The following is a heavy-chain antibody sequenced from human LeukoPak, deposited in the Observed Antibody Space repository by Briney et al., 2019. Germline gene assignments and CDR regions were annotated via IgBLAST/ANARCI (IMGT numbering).Heavy chain of an antibody. D-gene: IGHD3-22*01. CDR3: ARAQYYYDSSGYYSYYFDY. CDR2: INHSGST. V-gene: IGHV4-34*01. Sequence: SETLSLTCAVYGGSFSGYYWSWIRQPPGKGLEWIGEINHSGSTIYNPSLKSRVTISVDTSKNQFSLKLSSVTAADTAVYYCARAQYYYDSSGYYSYYFDYWGQGTLVTVSS. CDR1: GGSFSGYY. J-gene: IGHJ4*02.